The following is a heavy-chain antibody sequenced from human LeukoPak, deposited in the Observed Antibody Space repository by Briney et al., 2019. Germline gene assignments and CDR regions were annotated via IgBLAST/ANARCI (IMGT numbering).Heavy chain of an antibody. J-gene: IGHJ4*02. CDR3: TTDPENYYDSSGYLGDFDY. CDR1: GFTVSTYT. CDR2: IKSKTDGGTT. D-gene: IGHD3-22*01. Sequence: GGSLRLSCAASGFTVSTYTMSWVRQAPGKGLEWVGRIKSKTDGGTTDYAAPVKGRFTISRDDSKNTLYLQMNSLKTEDTAVYYCTTDPENYYDSSGYLGDFDYWGQGTLVTVSS. V-gene: IGHV3-15*01.